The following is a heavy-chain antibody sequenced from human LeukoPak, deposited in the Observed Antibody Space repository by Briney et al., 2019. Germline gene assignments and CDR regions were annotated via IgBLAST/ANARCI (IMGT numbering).Heavy chain of an antibody. V-gene: IGHV3-23*01. CDR2: ISGSGGST. CDR3: AKDIREYYCDSSAAGFDL. J-gene: IGHJ2*01. D-gene: IGHD3-22*01. Sequence: PGGSLRLSCAASGFTFSSYAMSWVRQAPGKGLEWVSAISGSGGSTYYADSVKGRFTISRDNSKNTLYLQMNSLRAEDTAVYYCAKDIREYYCDSSAAGFDLWGRGTLVTVSS. CDR1: GFTFSSYA.